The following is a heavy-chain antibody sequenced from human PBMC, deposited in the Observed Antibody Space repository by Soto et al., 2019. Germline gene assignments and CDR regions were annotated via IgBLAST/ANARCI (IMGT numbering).Heavy chain of an antibody. CDR3: VRSNRCLEM. D-gene: IGHD4-4*01. V-gene: IGHV3-23*01. CDR1: GVTFSSYG. Sequence: PVGSLRLSCAVAGVTFSSYGRNWVRQAPGKGLEWVSSISGSGDRTYYADSVKGRFTISRDNSKKTLSLEMNSLRAEDTAIYYYVRSNRCLEMWGQGIRVTVSS. CDR2: ISGSGDRT. J-gene: IGHJ3*01.